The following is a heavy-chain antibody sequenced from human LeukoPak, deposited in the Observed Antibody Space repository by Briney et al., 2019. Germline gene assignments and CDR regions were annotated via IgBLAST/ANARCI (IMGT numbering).Heavy chain of an antibody. CDR1: GFTFTSYA. Sequence: GGSLRLSCAASGFTFTSYAMNWVRQAPGKGLDWVSVISDSGGSTYYADSVNGRFTISRDNSKNTLYLQMNSLRAEDTAVYYCAKQFYGDYGAFNYWGQGTLVTVSS. D-gene: IGHD4-17*01. CDR2: ISDSGGST. CDR3: AKQFYGDYGAFNY. V-gene: IGHV3-23*01. J-gene: IGHJ4*02.